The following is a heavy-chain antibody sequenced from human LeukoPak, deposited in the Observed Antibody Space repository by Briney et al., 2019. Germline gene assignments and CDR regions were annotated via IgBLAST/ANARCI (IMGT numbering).Heavy chain of an antibody. CDR1: GFTFSSYA. V-gene: IGHV3-23*01. D-gene: IGHD2-2*01. CDR2: ISGSGGST. CDR3: AKDTTYLYYYGMDV. Sequence: GGSLRLSCAASGFTFSSYAMSWVRQAPGKGLEWVSAISGSGGSTYYADSVKGRFTISRDNSKNTLYLQMNSLRAEDTAVYYCAKDTTYLYYYGMDVWGQGTTVTVSS. J-gene: IGHJ6*02.